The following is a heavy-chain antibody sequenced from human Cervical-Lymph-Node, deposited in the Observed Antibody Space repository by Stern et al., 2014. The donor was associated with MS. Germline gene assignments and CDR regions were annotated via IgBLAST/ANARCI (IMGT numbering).Heavy chain of an antibody. V-gene: IGHV3-30-3*01. CDR3: ARAYSSTWYAYFDY. J-gene: IGHJ4*02. CDR1: GFTFNTYA. CDR2: ISYDGNNN. D-gene: IGHD2-2*01. Sequence: QVQLVQSGGGVVQPGRSLRLSCAASGFTFNTYAIHWVRQAPGKGLEWVALISYDGNNNYYADSVRGRFTISRDSSRRTVFLQMNSLRTDDTAIYYCARAYSSTWYAYFDYWGQGALVTVSS.